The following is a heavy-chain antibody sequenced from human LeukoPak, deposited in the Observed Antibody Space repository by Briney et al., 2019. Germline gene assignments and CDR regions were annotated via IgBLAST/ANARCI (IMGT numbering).Heavy chain of an antibody. D-gene: IGHD1-26*01. V-gene: IGHV3-11*04. CDR3: ARDGRYYFYMDV. Sequence: GGSLRLSCAASGFTFSDYYMSWIRQPPGKGLEWVSYITGGGTIYYADSVKGRFTISRDNAKNSLYLQMNSLRAEDTAVYYCARDGRYYFYMDVWGKGTTVTVSS. J-gene: IGHJ6*03. CDR1: GFTFSDYY. CDR2: ITGGGTI.